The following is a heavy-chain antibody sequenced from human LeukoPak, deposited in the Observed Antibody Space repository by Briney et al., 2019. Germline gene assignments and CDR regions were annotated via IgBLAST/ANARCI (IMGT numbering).Heavy chain of an antibody. Sequence: SETLSLTCSVSTDSMTSYYWSWIRQPPGKGLEWIGYIYYTGRANYNPPLKSRASISVDTSKNQFSLKFISVTAADTAVYFCASLHLYYDILTPRYFDLWGRGTLVTVSS. V-gene: IGHV4-59*08. D-gene: IGHD3-9*01. CDR1: TDSMTSYY. CDR2: IYYTGRA. J-gene: IGHJ2*01. CDR3: ASLHLYYDILTPRYFDL.